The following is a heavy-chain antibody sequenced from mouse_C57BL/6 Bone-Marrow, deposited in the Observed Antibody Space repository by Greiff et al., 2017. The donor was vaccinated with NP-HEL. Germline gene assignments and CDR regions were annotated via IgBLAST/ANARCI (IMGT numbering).Heavy chain of an antibody. CDR2: IWTGGGT. D-gene: IGHD2-4*01. Sequence: VKLVESGPGLVAPSQSLSITCTVSGFSLTSYAISWVRQPPGKGLEWLGVIWTGGGTNYNSALKSRLSISKDNSKSQVFLKMNSLQTDDTARYYCARSGYDYDYYAMDYWGQGTSVTVSS. V-gene: IGHV2-9-1*01. J-gene: IGHJ4*01. CDR1: GFSLTSYA. CDR3: ARSGYDYDYYAMDY.